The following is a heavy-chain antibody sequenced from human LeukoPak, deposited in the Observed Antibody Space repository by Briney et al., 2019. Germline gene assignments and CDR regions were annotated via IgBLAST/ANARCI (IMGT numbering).Heavy chain of an antibody. D-gene: IGHD5-18*01. CDR2: ISGSGATT. CDR1: GFTFGNFA. CDR3: AKDVATWVYSYGYVY. Sequence: GGSLRLSCAASGFTFGNFAMSWVRQAPGKGLEWVSCISGSGATTYYADSVKGRFTISRDNSKNTLSLQMNSLRVEDTAVYYCAKDVATWVYSYGYVYWGQGTLVTVSS. V-gene: IGHV3-23*01. J-gene: IGHJ4*02.